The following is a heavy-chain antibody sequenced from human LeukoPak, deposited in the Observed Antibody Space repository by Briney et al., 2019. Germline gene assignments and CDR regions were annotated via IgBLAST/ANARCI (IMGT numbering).Heavy chain of an antibody. J-gene: IGHJ4*02. D-gene: IGHD2-8*01. Sequence: SETLSLTCTVSGGSISSSSYYWGWIRQPPGKGLEWIGSIYYSGSTYYNPSLKSRVTISVDTSKNQFSLKLSSVTAADTAVYYYARAPKFCCTNGVCYILDWGQGTLVTVSS. CDR1: GGSISSSSYY. CDR3: ARAPKFCCTNGVCYILD. V-gene: IGHV4-39*01. CDR2: IYYSGST.